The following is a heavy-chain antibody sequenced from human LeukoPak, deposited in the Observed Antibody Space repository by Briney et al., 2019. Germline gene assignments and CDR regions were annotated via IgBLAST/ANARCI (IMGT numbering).Heavy chain of an antibody. CDR3: AREGLATMIRGVIPY. D-gene: IGHD3-10*01. V-gene: IGHV4-59*01. CDR2: IYYNGNT. CDR1: DGSINSYY. J-gene: IGHJ4*02. Sequence: VKPSETLSLTCSVSDGSINSYYWNWIRRPPGKGLEWIGYIYYNGNTNYSPSLKSRVTMSVDTSKNLFSLKLSSVTAADTAVYYCAREGLATMIRGVIPYWGQGTLVTVSS.